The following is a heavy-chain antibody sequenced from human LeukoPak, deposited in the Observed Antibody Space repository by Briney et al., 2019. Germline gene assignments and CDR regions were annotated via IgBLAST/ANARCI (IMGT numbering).Heavy chain of an antibody. CDR2: ITHSGST. CDR3: ARVTRFTQFGELCFDY. J-gene: IGHJ4*02. Sequence: SETLSLTCAVYGGSFTTYYWGWIRQPPGKGLEWIGEITHSGSTHYNPSLNSRVSISLDTSKSQFSLKLNSVTAADTAIYYCARVTRFTQFGELCFDYWGQGILLTVSS. CDR1: GGSFTTYY. V-gene: IGHV4-34*01. D-gene: IGHD3-10*01.